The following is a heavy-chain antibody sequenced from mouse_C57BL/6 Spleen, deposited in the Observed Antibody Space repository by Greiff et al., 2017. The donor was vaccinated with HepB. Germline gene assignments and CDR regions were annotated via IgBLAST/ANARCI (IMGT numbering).Heavy chain of an antibody. CDR1: GYSITSGYY. J-gene: IGHJ3*01. V-gene: IGHV3-6*01. D-gene: IGHD2-2*01. Sequence: EVQLVESGPGLVKPSQSLSLTCSVTGYSITSGYYWNWIRQFPGNKLEWMGYISYDGSNNYNPSLKNRISITRDTSKNQFFLKLNSVTTEDTATYYGASQGGYYGYDGGFAYWGQGTLVTVSA. CDR3: ASQGGYYGYDGGFAY. CDR2: ISYDGSN.